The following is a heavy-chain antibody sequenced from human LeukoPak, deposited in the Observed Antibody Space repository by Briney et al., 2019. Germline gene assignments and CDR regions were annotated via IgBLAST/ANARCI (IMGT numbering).Heavy chain of an antibody. CDR3: ARHLGRWELLRVSAFDI. V-gene: IGHV1-18*01. D-gene: IGHD1-26*01. CDR2: ISAYNGNT. J-gene: IGHJ3*02. Sequence: ASVKVSCKASGYTFTSYGISWVRQAPGQGLEWMGWISAYNGNTNYAQKLQGRVTMTTDTSTSTAYMELRSLRSDDTAVYYCARHLGRWELLRVSAFDIWGQGTMVTVSS. CDR1: GYTFTSYG.